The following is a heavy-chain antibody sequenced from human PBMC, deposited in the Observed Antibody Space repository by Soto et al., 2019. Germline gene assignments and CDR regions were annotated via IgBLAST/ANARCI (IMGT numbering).Heavy chain of an antibody. V-gene: IGHV4-59*08. J-gene: IGHJ3*02. CDR3: ARHGREGYYYDSSGYYDAFDI. D-gene: IGHD3-22*01. Sequence: TSETLSLTCTVSGASINDYYWSWIRQPPGKGLEWIGFVYYSGSTTYNPSLKSRVTISVDTSKNQFSLKLSSVTAADTAVYYCARHGREGYYYDSSGYYDAFDIWGQGTMVTVSS. CDR2: VYYSGST. CDR1: GASINDYY.